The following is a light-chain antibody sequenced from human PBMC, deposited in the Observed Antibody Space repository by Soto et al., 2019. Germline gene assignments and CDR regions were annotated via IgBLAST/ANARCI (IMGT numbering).Light chain of an antibody. CDR2: DVS. Sequence: QSALTQPASVSGSPGQSITISCTGTSSDIGVYKYVSWYQQDPGKAPKLMIFDVSDRPSGVSNRFSGSKSGNTASLTISGLQAEDEADYYCSSYTTSNTLVFGGGTKQTVL. J-gene: IGLJ3*02. CDR1: SSDIGVYKY. V-gene: IGLV2-14*01. CDR3: SSYTTSNTLV.